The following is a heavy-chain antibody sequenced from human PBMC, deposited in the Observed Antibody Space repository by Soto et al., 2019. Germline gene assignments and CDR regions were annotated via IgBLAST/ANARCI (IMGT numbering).Heavy chain of an antibody. D-gene: IGHD1-1*01. CDR3: ARHVHSSGNEAFDY. CDR1: GDYIIGSY. V-gene: IGHV4-59*08. J-gene: IGHJ4*02. CDR2: IHYTGRT. Sequence: SETMSVTCTVAGDYIIGSYWSWIRQHPGKGLEWIGFIHYTGRTSYNPSLKSRITVSLDKSKNQFSLSLSSATAADTAVYYCARHVHSSGNEAFDYWGQGTLVTV.